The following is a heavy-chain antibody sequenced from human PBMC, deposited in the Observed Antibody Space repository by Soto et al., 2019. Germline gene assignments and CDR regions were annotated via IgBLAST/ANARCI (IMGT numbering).Heavy chain of an antibody. D-gene: IGHD3-10*01. CDR3: SSNRMVRAAEFNCFDP. J-gene: IGHJ5*02. CDR2: INPSGGST. Sequence: ASVKVSSKASGYTFTSYYMHWVRHAPGQGLEWMGIINPSGGSTSYAQKFQGRVTMTRDTSTSTVYMELSSLRSEDTAVYYCSSNRMVRAAEFNCFDPWGHGTLVPVSS. V-gene: IGHV1-46*03. CDR1: GYTFTSYY.